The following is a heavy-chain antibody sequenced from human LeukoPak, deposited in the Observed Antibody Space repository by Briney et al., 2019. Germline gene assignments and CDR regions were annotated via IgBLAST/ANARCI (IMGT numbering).Heavy chain of an antibody. CDR2: ISGSGGST. J-gene: IGHJ3*02. CDR3: AKDLLYYDTLTGYYHDAFDI. D-gene: IGHD3-9*01. V-gene: IGHV3-23*01. CDR1: GFTFSSYA. Sequence: GGSLRLSCAASGFTFSSYAMSWVRQAPGKGLEWVSAISGSGGSTYYADSVKGRFTISRDNSKNTLYLQMNSLRAEDTAVYYCAKDLLYYDTLTGYYHDAFDIWGQGTMVTVSS.